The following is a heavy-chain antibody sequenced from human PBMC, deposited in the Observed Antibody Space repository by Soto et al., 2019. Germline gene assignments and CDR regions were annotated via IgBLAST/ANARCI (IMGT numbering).Heavy chain of an antibody. CDR3: ARVPDR. CDR2: IYHSGST. J-gene: IGHJ5*02. D-gene: IGHD2-2*01. Sequence: SDTLSLTCAVSGGSISSCAYSWIWIRQPPGKGLEWVGYIYHSGSTYYNPSLKSRVTISVDRSKNLFSLKLSSVTAADTAVYYCARVPDRWGQGTLVT. CDR1: GGSISSCAYS. V-gene: IGHV4-30-2*01.